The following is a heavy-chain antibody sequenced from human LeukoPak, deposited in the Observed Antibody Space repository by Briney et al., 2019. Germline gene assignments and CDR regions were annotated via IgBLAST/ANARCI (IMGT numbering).Heavy chain of an antibody. Sequence: GGSLILSCAASGFAFSSYWMSWVRQAPGKGPEWVANIKQDGSEKYYVDSVKGRFTISRDNAKNSLDLQMNSLRAEDTAVYYCARDSSGWYASYYFDYWGQGTLVTVSS. CDR1: GFAFSSYW. CDR3: ARDSSGWYASYYFDY. V-gene: IGHV3-7*03. J-gene: IGHJ4*02. D-gene: IGHD6-19*01. CDR2: IKQDGSEK.